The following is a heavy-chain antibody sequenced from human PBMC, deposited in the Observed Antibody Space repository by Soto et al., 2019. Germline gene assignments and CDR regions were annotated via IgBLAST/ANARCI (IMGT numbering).Heavy chain of an antibody. Sequence: EVQLVESGGGLVQSGRSLRLSCAASGFIFDDYAMHWVRQAPGKGLEWVSVISWNSGKIEYADSVRGRFIISRDNAKNSLYLQMNSLRPEDTDMYYCLKEMLQTDTFDMWGQGTMVTVSS. V-gene: IGHV3-9*01. D-gene: IGHD3-16*01. J-gene: IGHJ3*02. CDR2: ISWNSGKI. CDR1: GFIFDDYA. CDR3: LKEMLQTDTFDM.